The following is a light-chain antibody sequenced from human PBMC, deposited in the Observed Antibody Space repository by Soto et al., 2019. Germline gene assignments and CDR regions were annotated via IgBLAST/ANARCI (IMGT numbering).Light chain of an antibody. J-gene: IGKJ1*01. V-gene: IGKV3-20*01. CDR2: GAS. CDR3: QQYGSSPGT. Sequence: EIVLTQSPGTLPLSPGERATLSCRASQSVSSGSLAWYQQKPGQGPRLLIYGASSRATGIPDRFSGSGSGTDFTLTISRLEPEDFAVYYCQQYGSSPGTFGQGTKVDI. CDR1: QSVSSGS.